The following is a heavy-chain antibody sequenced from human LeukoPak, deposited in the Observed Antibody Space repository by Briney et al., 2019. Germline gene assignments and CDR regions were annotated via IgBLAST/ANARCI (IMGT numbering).Heavy chain of an antibody. CDR2: IIPIFGTA. CDR3: ARGARRYYDILTGYHSFDY. D-gene: IGHD3-9*01. Sequence: GASVKVSCKASGGTFSSYAISWVRQAPGQGLEWMGGIIPIFGTANYAQKFQGRVTITADESTSTAYMELSSLRSEDTAVYYCARGARRYYDILTGYHSFDYWGQGTLVTVSS. CDR1: GGTFSSYA. J-gene: IGHJ4*02. V-gene: IGHV1-69*13.